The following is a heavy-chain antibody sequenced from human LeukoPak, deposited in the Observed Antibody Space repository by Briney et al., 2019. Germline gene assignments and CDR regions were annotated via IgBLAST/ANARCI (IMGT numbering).Heavy chain of an antibody. CDR1: GYTFTSYY. Sequence: ASVKVSCKASGYTFTSYYMHWVRQAPGQGLEWMGIINPSGGSTNYAQKFQGRVTMTRDTSITTAYMELSSLRSDDTAVYYCARDRNFPDFDYWGQGTLVTVSS. J-gene: IGHJ4*02. V-gene: IGHV1-46*01. CDR3: ARDRNFPDFDY. CDR2: INPSGGST. D-gene: IGHD1-7*01.